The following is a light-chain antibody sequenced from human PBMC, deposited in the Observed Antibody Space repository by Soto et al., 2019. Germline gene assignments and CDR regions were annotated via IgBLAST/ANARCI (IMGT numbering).Light chain of an antibody. CDR3: MQALQTPLT. J-gene: IGKJ4*01. Sequence: DIVMTQSPISLPVTPGEPASISCRSSQSLLHSNGYSCLDWYLQKPGQSPQLLIHLGSNRASGVTDRFSGSGSGTDVTLSISRVEAEDVGVYYCMQALQTPLTFGGGTRVEI. CDR1: QSLLHSNGYSC. CDR2: LGS. V-gene: IGKV2-28*01.